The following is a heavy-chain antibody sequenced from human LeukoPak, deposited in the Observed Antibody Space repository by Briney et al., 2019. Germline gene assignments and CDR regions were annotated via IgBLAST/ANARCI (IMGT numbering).Heavy chain of an antibody. CDR3: ARDYYGSGSYGNYYYYMDV. Sequence: PSEPLSLTCTVSGASINNYYWGWIRHPPRKGLVWIGRVFTSGTTTCNPSLKSRVTMTLDTSKNQFSLELSSVTAADTAVYYCARDYYGSGSYGNYYYYMDVWGKGTTVTVSS. CDR2: VFTSGTT. V-gene: IGHV4-4*07. CDR1: GASINNYY. J-gene: IGHJ6*03. D-gene: IGHD3-10*01.